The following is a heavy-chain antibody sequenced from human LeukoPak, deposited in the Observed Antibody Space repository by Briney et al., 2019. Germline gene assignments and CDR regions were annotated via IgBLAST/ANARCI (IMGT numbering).Heavy chain of an antibody. Sequence: PSETLSLTCTVSGGSISSYYWSXXXXPXXXXXXXXXYXYYSGSTNYNPSLKSRVXISVDTSKNQFSLKLSSVTAADTAVYYCARHWRHYDSSGSYSFDYWGQGTLVTVSS. J-gene: IGHJ4*02. V-gene: IGHV4-59*08. CDR2: XYYSGST. D-gene: IGHD3-22*01. CDR3: ARHWRHYDSSGSYSFDY. CDR1: GGSISSYY.